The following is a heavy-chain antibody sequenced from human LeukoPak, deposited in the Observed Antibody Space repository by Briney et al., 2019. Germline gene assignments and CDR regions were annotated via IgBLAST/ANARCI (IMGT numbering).Heavy chain of an antibody. V-gene: IGHV4-59*08. CDR2: IYYSGSA. J-gene: IGHJ4*02. D-gene: IGHD3-10*01. CDR1: GGSISSYY. Sequence: SETLSLTCTVSGGSISSYYWSWIRQPPGKGLEWIGYIYYSGSANYNPSLKSRVTISVDTSKNQFSLKLSSVTAADTAVYYCARHSASYYYGSGSVIDYWGQGTLVTVSS. CDR3: ARHSASYYYGSGSVIDY.